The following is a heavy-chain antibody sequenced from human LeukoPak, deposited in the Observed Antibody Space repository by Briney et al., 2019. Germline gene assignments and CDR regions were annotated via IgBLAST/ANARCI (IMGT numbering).Heavy chain of an antibody. CDR1: GDSVSGHY. D-gene: IGHD5-12*01. J-gene: IGHJ3*01. CDR3: ARAPMAITTSAFPDAFDF. CDR2: VSYSGGT. V-gene: IGHV4-59*02. Sequence: SETLSLTCTVSGDSVSGHYWSWIRQTPGKGLEWIGYVSYSGGTNYNPSLKRRVSISLDTSKNQFSLKLSSPAAADPAVYYCARAPMAITTSAFPDAFDFWGQGTMVTVSS.